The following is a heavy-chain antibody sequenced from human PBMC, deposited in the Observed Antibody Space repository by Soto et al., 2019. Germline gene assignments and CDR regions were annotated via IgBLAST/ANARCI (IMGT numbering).Heavy chain of an antibody. CDR3: ARVYSGSYSDY. Sequence: QVQLQESGPGLVKPSGTLSLTCAVSGGSIRSNNWWSWVRQPPGKGLEWIGEIFHSGSTHYNPYLKTRVTISVDKSKNQFSLKLSSVTAADTAVYYCARVYSGSYSDYWGQGTLVTVSS. CDR1: GGSIRSNNW. CDR2: IFHSGST. V-gene: IGHV4-4*02. D-gene: IGHD1-26*01. J-gene: IGHJ4*02.